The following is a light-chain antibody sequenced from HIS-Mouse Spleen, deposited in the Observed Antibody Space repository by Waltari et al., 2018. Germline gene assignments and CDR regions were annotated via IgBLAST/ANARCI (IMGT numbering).Light chain of an antibody. Sequence: SYELTQPPSVSVSPGQTASITCSGDKLGDKYASWYQQKPGQSPVLVIYQDSTRPSGIPERVSGSNSGNTATLTISGTQAMDEADYYCQAWDSSTVVFGGGTKLTVL. CDR2: QDS. V-gene: IGLV3-1*01. J-gene: IGLJ2*01. CDR1: KLGDKY. CDR3: QAWDSSTVV.